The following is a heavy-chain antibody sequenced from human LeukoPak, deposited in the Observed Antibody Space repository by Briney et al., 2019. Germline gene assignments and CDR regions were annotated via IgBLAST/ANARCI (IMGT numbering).Heavy chain of an antibody. J-gene: IGHJ6*02. V-gene: IGHV1-8*01. Sequence: ASVKVSCKASGYTFTSYDINWERQATGQGLEWMGWMNPNSGNTGYAQKFQGRVTMTRNTSISTAYMELSRLRSEDTAVYYCARSITIFGVVIRYYYYGMDVWGQGTTVTVSS. CDR3: ARSITIFGVVIRYYYYGMDV. CDR2: MNPNSGNT. D-gene: IGHD3-3*01. CDR1: GYTFTSYD.